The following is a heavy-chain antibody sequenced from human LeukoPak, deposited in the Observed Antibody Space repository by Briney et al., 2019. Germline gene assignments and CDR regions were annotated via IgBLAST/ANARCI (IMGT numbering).Heavy chain of an antibody. CDR2: LNTNSGNT. V-gene: IGHV1-8*01. D-gene: IGHD6-13*01. J-gene: IGHJ5*02. Sequence: GASVKVSCKASGYTFTSYDINWVRQGPGQGLEWMGWLNTNSGNTGYAQKFQDRVTMTRNTSISTAYMELSSLRSEDTAVYYCARGKYSSSWHNWFDPWGQGTLVIVSS. CDR1: GYTFTSYD. CDR3: ARGKYSSSWHNWFDP.